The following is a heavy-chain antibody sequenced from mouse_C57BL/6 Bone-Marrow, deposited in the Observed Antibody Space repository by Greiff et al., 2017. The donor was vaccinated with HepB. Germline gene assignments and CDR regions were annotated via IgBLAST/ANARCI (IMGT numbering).Heavy chain of an antibody. CDR3: ARNWDYYGSSYGYWYFDV. Sequence: VQLQPGAELVRPGSSVKLSCKASGYTFTSYWMDWVKQRPGQGLEWIGNIYPSDSETHYNQKFKDKATLTVDKSSSTAYMQLSSLTSEDSAVYYCARNWDYYGSSYGYWYFDVWGTGTTVTVSS. J-gene: IGHJ1*03. D-gene: IGHD1-1*01. V-gene: IGHV1-61*01. CDR2: IYPSDSET. CDR1: GYTFTSYW.